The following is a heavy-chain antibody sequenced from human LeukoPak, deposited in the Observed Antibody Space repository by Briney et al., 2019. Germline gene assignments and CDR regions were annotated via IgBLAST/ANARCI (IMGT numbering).Heavy chain of an antibody. CDR3: ARPADRYAPQYCLDR. Sequence: SETLSLTCTVSGGSISSYYWSWIRQPAGKGLEWIGRIYTSGSTNYNPSLKSRVTMSVDTSKNQFSLKLSSVTAADTAGYYCARPADRYAPQYCLDRWGQGPVVTVSS. V-gene: IGHV4-4*07. CDR1: GGSISSYY. J-gene: IGHJ5*02. CDR2: IYTSGST. D-gene: IGHD6-6*01.